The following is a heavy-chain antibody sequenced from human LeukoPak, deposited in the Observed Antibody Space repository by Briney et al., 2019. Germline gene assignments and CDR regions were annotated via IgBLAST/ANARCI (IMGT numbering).Heavy chain of an antibody. D-gene: IGHD3-22*01. CDR2: ISGSGGST. Sequence: GGSLRLPCAASGFTFSSYAMSWVRQAPGKGLEWVSAISGSGGSTYYADSVKGRFTISRDNSKNTLYLQMNSLRAEDTAVYYCARDKDQTYYYDTSGYYYLGYWGQGILVTVSS. CDR1: GFTFSSYA. J-gene: IGHJ4*02. CDR3: ARDKDQTYYYDTSGYYYLGY. V-gene: IGHV3-23*01.